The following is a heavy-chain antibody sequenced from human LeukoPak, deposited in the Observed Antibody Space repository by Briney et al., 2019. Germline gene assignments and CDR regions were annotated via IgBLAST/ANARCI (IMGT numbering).Heavy chain of an antibody. CDR2: IYYSGST. CDR1: GGSISSYY. Sequence: PSETLSLTCTVSGGSISSYYWSWIRQPPGKGLEWIGYIYYSGSTNYNPSLKSRVTISVDTSKNQFSLKLSSVTAADTAVYYCARVSPPAAAGTSGYYYYGMDVWGQGTTVTVSS. D-gene: IGHD6-13*01. V-gene: IGHV4-59*01. J-gene: IGHJ6*02. CDR3: ARVSPPAAAGTSGYYYYGMDV.